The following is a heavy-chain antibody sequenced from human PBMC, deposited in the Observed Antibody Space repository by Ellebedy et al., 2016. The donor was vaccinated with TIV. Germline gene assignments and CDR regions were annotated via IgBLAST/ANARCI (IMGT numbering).Heavy chain of an antibody. CDR2: SYYSGST. D-gene: IGHD2-21*02. CDR3: ARRGDDGAFDI. V-gene: IGHV4-59*12. CDR1: GGPISSYY. Sequence: SETLSLXCSVSGGPISSYYWSWIRQSPGKGLEWIGYSYYSGSTNYNPSLKSRVTMSVDTSKNQFSLKLSSVTAVDTAVYYCARRGDDGAFDIWGQGTMVTVSS. J-gene: IGHJ3*02.